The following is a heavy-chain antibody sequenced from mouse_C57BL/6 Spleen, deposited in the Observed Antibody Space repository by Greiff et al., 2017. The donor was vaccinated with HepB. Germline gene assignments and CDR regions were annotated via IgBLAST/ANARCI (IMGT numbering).Heavy chain of an antibody. V-gene: IGHV3-6*01. Sequence: EVHLVESGPGLVKPSQSLSLTCSVTGYSITSGYYWNWIRQFPGNKLEWMGYISYDGSNNYNPSLKNRISITRDTSKNQFFLKLNSVTTEDTATYYCASPTDYWYFDVWGTGTTVTVSS. CDR3: ASPTDYWYFDV. CDR2: ISYDGSN. CDR1: GYSITSGYY. J-gene: IGHJ1*03. D-gene: IGHD1-1*01.